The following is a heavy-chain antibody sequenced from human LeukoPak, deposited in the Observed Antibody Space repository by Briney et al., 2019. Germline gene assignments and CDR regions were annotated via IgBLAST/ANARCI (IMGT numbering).Heavy chain of an antibody. D-gene: IGHD3-10*01. CDR3: ARITMVRGVSRPTDWYFDL. Sequence: SETLSLTCSVSGYSISSGHYWSWIRQPPGKGLEWIGYIYHSGSTYYNPSLKSRVTISVDRSKNQFSLKLSSVTAADTAVYYCARITMVRGVSRPTDWYFDLWGRGTLVTVSS. CDR1: GYSISSGHY. V-gene: IGHV4-38-2*02. CDR2: IYHSGST. J-gene: IGHJ2*01.